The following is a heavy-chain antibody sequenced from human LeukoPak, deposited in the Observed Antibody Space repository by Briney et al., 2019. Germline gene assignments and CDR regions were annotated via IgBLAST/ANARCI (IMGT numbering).Heavy chain of an antibody. CDR3: ARSFAYYYGSGSLNWFDP. V-gene: IGHV1-8*01. CDR2: MNPNSGNT. CDR1: GYTFTSYD. J-gene: IGHJ5*02. D-gene: IGHD3-10*01. Sequence: ASVKVSCNASGYTFTSYDINWVRQATGQGLEWMGWMNPNSGNTGYAQKFQGRVTMTRNTSISTAYMELSSLRSEDTAVYYCARSFAYYYGSGSLNWFDPWGQGTLVTVSS.